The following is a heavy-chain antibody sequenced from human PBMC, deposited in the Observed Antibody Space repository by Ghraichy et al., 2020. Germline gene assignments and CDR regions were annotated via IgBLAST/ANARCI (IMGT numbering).Heavy chain of an antibody. CDR2: ISGYNGNT. J-gene: IGHJ4*02. CDR3: ARANHLHLWIQPDY. CDR1: GYSFTSYG. D-gene: IGHD5-18*01. V-gene: IGHV1-18*01. Sequence: ASVKVSCKASGYSFTSYGISWVRQAPGQGLEWMGWISGYNGNTNYAQKFQGRVTMTTDTSRSTAYMELRSLRSDDTAVYYCARANHLHLWIQPDYWGQGTVVTVSS.